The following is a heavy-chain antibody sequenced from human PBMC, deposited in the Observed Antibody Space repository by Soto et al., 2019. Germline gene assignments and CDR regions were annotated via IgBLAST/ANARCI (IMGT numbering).Heavy chain of an antibody. CDR1: GSTFSIYG. Sequence: GASVQVSRKASGSTFSIYGIYWLRQAPGQGLEWLGWVSTYNGDTNYAQKFHDRVTMTTHTSTNTASMELRSLKSDDTAVYYCARGHFDFWSGYPIEYWGQGTSVTVSS. V-gene: IGHV1-18*04. J-gene: IGHJ4*02. D-gene: IGHD3-3*01. CDR2: VSTYNGDT. CDR3: ARGHFDFWSGYPIEY.